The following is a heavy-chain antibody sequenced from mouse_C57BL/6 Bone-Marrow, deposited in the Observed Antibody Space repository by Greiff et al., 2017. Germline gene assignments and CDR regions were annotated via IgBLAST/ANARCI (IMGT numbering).Heavy chain of an antibody. Sequence: EVQLVESGGGLVKPGGSLKLSCAASGFTFSSYTMSWVRQTPEKRLEWVATISGGGGNTYYPDSVKGRFPISRDNAKNTLYLQMSSLRSEDTAFYYCARGYYYGSSLYFDYWGQGTTLTVSS. D-gene: IGHD1-1*01. CDR3: ARGYYYGSSLYFDY. J-gene: IGHJ2*01. CDR1: GFTFSSYT. CDR2: ISGGGGNT. V-gene: IGHV5-9*01.